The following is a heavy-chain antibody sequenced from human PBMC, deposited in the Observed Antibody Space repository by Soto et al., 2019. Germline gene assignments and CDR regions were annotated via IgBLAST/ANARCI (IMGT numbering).Heavy chain of an antibody. V-gene: IGHV4-31*03. CDR1: GGSITRGGYY. Sequence: SETLSLTCTVSGGSITRGGYYWSWIRQHPGKGLEWIGYIYNSGTTYYNPSLKSRVTISVDTSKNQFSLKLTSVTAAHTAVYYCPRSVSPWGQGTLVTGSS. CDR3: PRSVSP. CDR2: IYNSGTT. J-gene: IGHJ5*02.